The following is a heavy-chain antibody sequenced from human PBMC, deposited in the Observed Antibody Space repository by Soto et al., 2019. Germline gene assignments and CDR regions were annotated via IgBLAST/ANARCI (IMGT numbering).Heavy chain of an antibody. CDR1: GFTFSSYA. CDR3: ARDDLGIVATIFVY. CDR2: ISGSGGST. J-gene: IGHJ4*02. Sequence: GGSLRLACAASGFTFSSYAMSWVRQAPGKGLEWVSAISGSGGSTYYADSVKGRLTISRDNSKNTLYLQMNSLRAEDTAVYYCARDDLGIVATIFVYWGQGTQVTVSS. D-gene: IGHD5-12*01. V-gene: IGHV3-23*01.